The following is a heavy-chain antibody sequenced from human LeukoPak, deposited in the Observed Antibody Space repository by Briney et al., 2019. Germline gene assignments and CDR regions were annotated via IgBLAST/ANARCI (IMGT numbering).Heavy chain of an antibody. V-gene: IGHV1-24*01. D-gene: IGHD3-10*01. J-gene: IGHJ4*02. CDR2: VDPEDGET. CDR3: AADLGELLTH. Sequence: GASVKVSCKVSGHTLSELSMHWVRQAPGKGLEWMGGVDPEDGETIYGQKFQGRVTMTEDTSTDTAYMELRSLRSEDTAVYFCAADLGELLTHWGQGTLVTVSS. CDR1: GHTLSELS.